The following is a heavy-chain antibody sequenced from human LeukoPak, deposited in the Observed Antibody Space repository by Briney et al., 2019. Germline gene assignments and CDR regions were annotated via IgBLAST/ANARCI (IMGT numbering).Heavy chain of an antibody. V-gene: IGHV3-30*18. CDR1: GFTFDDYA. CDR3: AKSPVYGDYYGMDV. CDR2: ISYDGSNK. Sequence: GGFLRLSCAASGFTFDDYAMHWVRQAPGKGLEWVAVISYDGSNKYYADSVKGRFTISRDNSKNTLYLQMNSLRAEDTAVYYCAKSPVYGDYYGMDVWGQGTTVTVSS. D-gene: IGHD4-17*01. J-gene: IGHJ6*02.